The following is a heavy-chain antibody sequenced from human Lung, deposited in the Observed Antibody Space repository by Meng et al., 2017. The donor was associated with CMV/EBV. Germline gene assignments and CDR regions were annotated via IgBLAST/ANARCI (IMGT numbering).Heavy chain of an antibody. Sequence: GESXKISCAASGFTVSSNYMSWVRQAPGKGLEWVSIIYSGGDTYYVDSVKGRFTISRDISTNTLSLQLNNLRAEDSAVYYCARVGDDIGSCTTTSCHNGYYFDYWGQGTLVNVSS. J-gene: IGHJ4*02. CDR2: IYSGGDT. CDR3: ARVGDDIGSCTTTSCHNGYYFDY. CDR1: GFTVSSNY. V-gene: IGHV3-53*01. D-gene: IGHD2-2*02.